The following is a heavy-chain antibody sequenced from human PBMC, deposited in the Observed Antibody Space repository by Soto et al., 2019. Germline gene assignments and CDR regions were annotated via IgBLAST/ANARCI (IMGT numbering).Heavy chain of an antibody. J-gene: IGHJ4*02. Sequence: EVQLLESGGGLVQPGGSLRLSCAASGFTFSSYAMSWVRQAPGKGLEWVSTISGGGSTYYADSVKGRFTISRDNSKNTLYLQMNSLRAEDTAVYYCAAWIQLWSLYWGQGTLVTVSS. V-gene: IGHV3-23*01. CDR3: AAWIQLWSLY. CDR1: GFTFSSYA. D-gene: IGHD5-18*01. CDR2: ISGGGST.